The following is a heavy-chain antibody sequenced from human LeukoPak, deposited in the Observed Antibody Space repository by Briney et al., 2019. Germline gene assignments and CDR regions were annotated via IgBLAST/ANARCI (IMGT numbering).Heavy chain of an antibody. J-gene: IGHJ4*02. CDR2: IYYGGST. CDR3: ARADGGVRGYYFDY. D-gene: IGHD3-10*01. V-gene: IGHV4-31*01. Sequence: SQTLSLTCTVSGASISSGGYYWSWIRQHPGKGLEWIGYIYYGGSTYYNPSLKSQITISVDTSKNQFSLELSSVTAADTAVYYCARADGGVRGYYFDYWGQGIMVTVSS. CDR1: GASISSGGYY.